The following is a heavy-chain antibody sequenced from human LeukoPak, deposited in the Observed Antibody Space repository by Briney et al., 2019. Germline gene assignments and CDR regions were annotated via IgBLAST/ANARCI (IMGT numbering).Heavy chain of an antibody. CDR3: ARDLKPSTVTTGVY. CDR2: ISAYNGNT. CDR1: GYTFTSYG. V-gene: IGHV1-18*01. Sequence: ASVKVSCKASGYTFTSYGISWVRQAPGQGLERMGWISAYNGNTNYAQKLQGRVTMTTDTSTSTAYMELRSLRSDDTAVYYCARDLKPSTVTTGVYWGQGTLVTVSS. J-gene: IGHJ4*02. D-gene: IGHD4-17*01.